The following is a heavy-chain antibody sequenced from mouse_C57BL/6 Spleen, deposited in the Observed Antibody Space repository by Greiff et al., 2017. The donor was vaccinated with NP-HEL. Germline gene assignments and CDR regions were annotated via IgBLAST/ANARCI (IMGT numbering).Heavy chain of an antibody. J-gene: IGHJ2*01. Sequence: VQLKESGPGLVKPSQSLSLTCTVTGYSITSGYGWNWIRQFPGNKLEWMGYISYSGSTNYNPPLKSLIPITRDTSKNQFFLQLNSLTTEDTATYYCARTARIKYWGQGTTLTVSS. D-gene: IGHD1-2*01. V-gene: IGHV3-2*02. CDR1: GYSITSGYG. CDR2: ISYSGST. CDR3: ARTARIKY.